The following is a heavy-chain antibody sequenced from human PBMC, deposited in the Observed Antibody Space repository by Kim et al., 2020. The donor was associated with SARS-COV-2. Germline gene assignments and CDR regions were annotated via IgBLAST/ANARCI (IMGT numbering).Heavy chain of an antibody. J-gene: IGHJ5*02. V-gene: IGHV4-34*01. CDR1: GGSFSGYY. D-gene: IGHD3-3*01. Sequence: SETLSLTCAVYGGSFSGYYWSWIRQPPGKGLEWIGEINHSGSTNYNPSLKSRVTISVDTSKNQFSLKLSSVTAADTAVYYCARVSNFWSGYYAPTDSRSWFDPWGQGTLVTVSS. CDR3: ARVSNFWSGYYAPTDSRSWFDP. CDR2: INHSGST.